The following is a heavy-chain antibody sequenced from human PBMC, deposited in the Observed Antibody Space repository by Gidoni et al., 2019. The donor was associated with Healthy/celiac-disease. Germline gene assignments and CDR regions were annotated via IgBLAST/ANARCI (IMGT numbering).Heavy chain of an antibody. D-gene: IGHD5-18*01. J-gene: IGHJ6*02. CDR2: IIPIFGTA. CDR3: ARRKRSDSLYYYYGMDV. Sequence: QVQLVQSGAEVKKPGSSVKVSCKASGGTFSSYAISWVRQAPGQGLEWMGGIIPIFGTANYAQKFQGRVTITADESTSTAYMELSSLRSEDTAVYYCARRKRSDSLYYYYGMDVWGQGTTVTVSS. V-gene: IGHV1-69*01. CDR1: GGTFSSYA.